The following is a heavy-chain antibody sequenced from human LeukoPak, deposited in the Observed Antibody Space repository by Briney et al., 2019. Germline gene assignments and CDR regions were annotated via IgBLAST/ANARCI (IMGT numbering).Heavy chain of an antibody. D-gene: IGHD1-14*01. V-gene: IGHV3-53*01. J-gene: IGHJ4*02. Sequence: QPGGSLRLSCAVSGFTVITNDMTWVRQAPGKGLEWVSVLYSDGNTKCADSVQGRFTISRDNSKNTLYLEMNSLSPDDTAVYYCARGVEPLAANTLAYWGQGTLVTVSS. CDR2: LYSDGNT. CDR1: GFTVITND. CDR3: ARGVEPLAANTLAY.